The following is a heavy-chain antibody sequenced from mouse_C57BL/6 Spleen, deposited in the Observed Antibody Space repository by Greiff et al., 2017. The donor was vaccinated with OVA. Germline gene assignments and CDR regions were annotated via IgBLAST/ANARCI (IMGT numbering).Heavy chain of an antibody. Sequence: QVQLQQPGAELVKPGASVKLSCKASGYTFTSYWMQWVKQRPGQGLEWIGEIDPSDSYTNYTQKFKGKATLTVDTSSSTAYMQLSSRTSEDSAVYYCARRRSNHWYFDVWGTGTTVTVSS. CDR1: GYTFTSYW. J-gene: IGHJ1*03. V-gene: IGHV1-50*01. CDR3: ARRRSNHWYFDV. D-gene: IGHD2-5*01. CDR2: IDPSDSYT.